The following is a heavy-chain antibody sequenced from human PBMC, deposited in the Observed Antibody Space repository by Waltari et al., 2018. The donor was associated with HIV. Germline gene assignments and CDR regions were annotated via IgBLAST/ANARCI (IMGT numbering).Heavy chain of an antibody. CDR3: ARGGVEAVANDY. V-gene: IGHV4-38-2*02. CDR2: IYHSGST. J-gene: IGHJ4*02. Sequence: QVQLQESGPGLVKPSETLSLTCTVSGYSISSGYYWGWIRQPPGKGLEWIGSIYHSGSTYYNPSLKSRVTISVDTSKNQFSLKLSSVTAADTAVYYCARGGVEAVANDYWGQGTLVTVSS. D-gene: IGHD6-19*01. CDR1: GYSISSGYY.